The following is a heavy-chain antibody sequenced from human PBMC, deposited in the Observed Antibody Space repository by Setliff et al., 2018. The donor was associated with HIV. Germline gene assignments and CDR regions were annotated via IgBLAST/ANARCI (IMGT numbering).Heavy chain of an antibody. D-gene: IGHD3-10*01. V-gene: IGHV4-34*01. Sequence: PSETLSLTCAVYGGSFSDYYWSWIRQPPGKGLEWIGEINHSGSTNYNPSLKSRVTISVDTSKNQFSLKVNSVTAADTAVYYCARGRITLVRGVTNPYYDYYMDVWDKGTTVTVS. CDR1: GGSFSDYY. CDR2: INHSGST. J-gene: IGHJ6*03. CDR3: ARGRITLVRGVTNPYYDYYMDV.